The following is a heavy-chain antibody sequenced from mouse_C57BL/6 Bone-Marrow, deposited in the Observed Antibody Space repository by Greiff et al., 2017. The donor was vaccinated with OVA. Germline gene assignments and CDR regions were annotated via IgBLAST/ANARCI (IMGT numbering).Heavy chain of an antibody. Sequence: EVQLQQSGPELVKPGASVKISCKASGYTFTDYYMNWVKQSHGKSLEWIGDINPNNGGTSYNQKFKGKATLTVDKSSSTAYMELRSLTSEDSAVYYCARSSEGEMDYWGQGTSVTVSS. CDR1: GYTFTDYY. CDR2: INPNNGGT. CDR3: ARSSEGEMDY. V-gene: IGHV1-26*01. J-gene: IGHJ4*01. D-gene: IGHD1-1*01.